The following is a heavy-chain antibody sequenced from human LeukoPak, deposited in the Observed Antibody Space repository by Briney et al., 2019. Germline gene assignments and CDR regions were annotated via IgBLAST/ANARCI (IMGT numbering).Heavy chain of an antibody. Sequence: ASVKVSCKASRYTFTSYDINWVRQATGQGLEWMGWMNPNSGNTGYAQKFQGRVTITRNTSISTAYMELSSLRSEDTAVYYCARVGYSYGLVGYYYYMDVWGKGTTVTVSS. CDR2: MNPNSGNT. D-gene: IGHD5-18*01. J-gene: IGHJ6*03. V-gene: IGHV1-8*03. CDR1: RYTFTSYD. CDR3: ARVGYSYGLVGYYYYMDV.